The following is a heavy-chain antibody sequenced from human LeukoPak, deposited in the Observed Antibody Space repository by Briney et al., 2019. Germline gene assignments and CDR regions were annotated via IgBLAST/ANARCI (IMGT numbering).Heavy chain of an antibody. V-gene: IGHV1-24*01. J-gene: IGHJ4*02. CDR1: GYTLTELS. CDR3: ATVSVTFNGDYLYFDY. CDR2: FDPEDGET. D-gene: IGHD4-17*01. Sequence: ASVKVSCKVSGYTLTELSMHLVRQAPGIGLEWMGGFDPEDGETIYAQKFQGRVTMTEDTSTDTAYMELSSLRSEDTAVYYCATVSVTFNGDYLYFDYWGQGTLVTVSS.